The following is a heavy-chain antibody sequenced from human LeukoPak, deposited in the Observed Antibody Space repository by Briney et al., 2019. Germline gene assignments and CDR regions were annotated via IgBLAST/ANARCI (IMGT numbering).Heavy chain of an antibody. V-gene: IGHV6-1*01. J-gene: IGHJ4*02. Sequence: SQTLSLTCAISGDSVSSNSAAWNWIRQSPSRGLEWLGRTYYRSRWYDDYAVSVKSRITINPDTSKNQFSLQLNSVTPEDTAVYYCARSYGDWENFDYWGQGTLVTVSS. CDR2: TYYRSRWYD. D-gene: IGHD4-17*01. CDR1: GDSVSSNSAA. CDR3: ARSYGDWENFDY.